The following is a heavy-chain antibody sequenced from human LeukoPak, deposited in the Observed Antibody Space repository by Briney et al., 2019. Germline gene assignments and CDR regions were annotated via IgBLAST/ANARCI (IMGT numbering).Heavy chain of an antibody. V-gene: IGHV4-34*01. CDR3: ARGYSSGWYGAPFDY. D-gene: IGHD6-19*01. CDR1: GGSFSGYY. CDR2: INHSGST. J-gene: IGHJ4*02. Sequence: SETLSLTCAVYGGSFSGYYWSWIRQPPGEGLEWIGEINHSGSTNYNPSLKSRVTISVDTSKNQFSLKLSSVTAADTAVYYCARGYSSGWYGAPFDYWSQGTLVTVSS.